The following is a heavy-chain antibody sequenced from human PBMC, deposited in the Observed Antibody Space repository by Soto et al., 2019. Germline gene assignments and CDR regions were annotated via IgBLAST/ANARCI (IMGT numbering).Heavy chain of an antibody. V-gene: IGHV4-39*01. D-gene: IGHD6-13*01. J-gene: IGHJ4*02. Sequence: SETVCLTCTVSLGSITSSTYYWCWVRQPPGKGLEWAGSIYYSGFTYYNPSLKSRVTISVDASENQFSLKLNSVTATDTAVYYCVGHRVSAAGTLTVFDYWGRGTLVTVSS. CDR2: IYYSGFT. CDR3: VGHRVSAAGTLTVFDY. CDR1: LGSITSSTYY.